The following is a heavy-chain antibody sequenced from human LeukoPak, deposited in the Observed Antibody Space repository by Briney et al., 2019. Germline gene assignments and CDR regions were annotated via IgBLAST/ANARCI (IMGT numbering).Heavy chain of an antibody. CDR1: GGSISSSSYY. J-gene: IGHJ4*02. CDR3: ARESSSWYRDFDY. CDR2: IYYSGST. Sequence: SETLSLTCTVSGGSISSSSYYWGWIRQPPGKGLEWIGSIYYSGSTYYNPSLKSRVTISVDTSKNQFSLKLSSVTAADTAVYYCARESSSWYRDFDYWGQGTLVTVSS. D-gene: IGHD6-13*01. V-gene: IGHV4-39*02.